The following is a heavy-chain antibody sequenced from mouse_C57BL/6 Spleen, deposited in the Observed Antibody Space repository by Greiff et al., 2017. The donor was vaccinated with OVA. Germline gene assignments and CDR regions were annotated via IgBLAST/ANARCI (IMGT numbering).Heavy chain of an antibody. CDR2: IYPSDSDP. CDR1: GYTFTSYW. D-gene: IGHD1-3*01. V-gene: IGHV1-61*01. CDR3: EGGITSWFSY. Sequence: QVQLQQPGAELVRPGSSVKLSCKASGYTFTSYWMDWVKQRPGQGLEWIGNIYPSDSDPHYNQKFKDTATLTVDKSSSTAYMQLSSLTSEDSAVCYCEGGITSWFSYWGQGTLVTVAA. J-gene: IGHJ3*01.